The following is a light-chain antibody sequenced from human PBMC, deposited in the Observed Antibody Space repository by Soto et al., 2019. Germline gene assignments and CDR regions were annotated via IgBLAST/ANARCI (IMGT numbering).Light chain of an antibody. J-gene: IGLJ3*02. Sequence: QAVVSQPPSASGTPGQRVTISCSGSNSNIGNNYVYWYQQLPGTAPKLLIYRNNQRPSGVPDRFFGSKSDTSASLAITGLRSEDEAHYYCAVWDNSMTAWVFGGGTKLTVL. V-gene: IGLV1-47*01. CDR3: AVWDNSMTAWV. CDR1: NSNIGNNY. CDR2: RNN.